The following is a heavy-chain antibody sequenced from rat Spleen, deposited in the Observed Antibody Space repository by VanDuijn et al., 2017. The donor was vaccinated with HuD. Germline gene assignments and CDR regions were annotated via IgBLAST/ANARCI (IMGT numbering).Heavy chain of an antibody. CDR3: ARFRILWAADY. CDR2: MWSGGST. V-gene: IGHV2-1*01. D-gene: IGHD1-7*01. J-gene: IGHJ2*01. CDR1: GFSLTSNS. Sequence: QVQLKESGPGLVQPSQTLSLTCTVSGFSLTSNSVSWVRQPSGKGPEWMGVMWSGGSTDYNSALKSRLSISRDTSKSQVFLKMNNLQTEDTAMYFCARFRILWAADYWGQGVMVTVSS.